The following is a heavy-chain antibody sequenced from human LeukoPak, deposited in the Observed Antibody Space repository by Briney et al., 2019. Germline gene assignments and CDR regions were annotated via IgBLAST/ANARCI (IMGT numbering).Heavy chain of an antibody. J-gene: IGHJ4*02. CDR2: IIPIFGTA. V-gene: IGHV1-69*13. D-gene: IGHD3-10*01. CDR3: ARDGDAYGSGSYYQY. Sequence: SVKVSFTASGGTFSSYAISWVRQAPGQGLEWMGGIIPIFGTANYAQKFQGRVTITADESTSTAYMELSSLRSEDTAVYYCARDGDAYGSGSYYQYWGQGTLVTVSS. CDR1: GGTFSSYA.